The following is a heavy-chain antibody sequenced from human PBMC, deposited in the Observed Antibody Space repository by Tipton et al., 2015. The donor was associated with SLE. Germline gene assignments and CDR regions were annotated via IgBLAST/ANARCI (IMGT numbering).Heavy chain of an antibody. CDR1: GGSFSGYA. Sequence: TLSLTCAVSGGSFSGYAWSWVRQPPGKGLEWIGEVSHSRSTNYNPSLKSRGTISLDTSNNQFSLRLSSVTAADTAVYCCARGVSGYFHYCYMDVWGKGTTVTISS. V-gene: IGHV4-34*01. CDR2: VSHSRST. CDR3: ARGVSGYFHYCYMDV. D-gene: IGHD3-16*01. J-gene: IGHJ6*03.